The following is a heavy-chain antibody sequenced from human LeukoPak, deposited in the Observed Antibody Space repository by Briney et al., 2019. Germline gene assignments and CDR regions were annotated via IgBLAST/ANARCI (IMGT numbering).Heavy chain of an antibody. CDR1: GFTFSSFW. J-gene: IGHJ3*02. D-gene: IGHD4-17*01. CDR2: VNGDGSST. Sequence: GGSLRLSCAASGFTFSSFWMHWARQAPGKGLVWVSRVNGDGSSTTYADSVKGRFTISRDSAKNTVYLQMNSLRAEDTAVYYCARPQHGDLYAFDIWGHGTMVTVSS. V-gene: IGHV3-74*01. CDR3: ARPQHGDLYAFDI.